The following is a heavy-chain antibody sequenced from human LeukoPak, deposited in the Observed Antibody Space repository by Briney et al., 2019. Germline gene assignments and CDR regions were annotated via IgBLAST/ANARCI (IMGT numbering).Heavy chain of an antibody. Sequence: ASVKVSCKASGYTFTSYYMHWVRQAPGQGLEWMGIINPSGGSTSYAQKFQGRVTMTRDTSTSTVYMELSSLRSEDTAVYYCARGYCSGGSCYGRFDPWGQGTLVTVSS. J-gene: IGHJ5*02. V-gene: IGHV1-46*01. CDR1: GYTFTSYY. CDR3: ARGYCSGGSCYGRFDP. CDR2: INPSGGST. D-gene: IGHD2-15*01.